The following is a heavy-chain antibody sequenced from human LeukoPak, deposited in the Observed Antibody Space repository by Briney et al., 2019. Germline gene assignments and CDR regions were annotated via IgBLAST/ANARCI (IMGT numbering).Heavy chain of an antibody. CDR1: GGSFSGYY. D-gene: IGHD3-10*01. CDR3: ARGSPHYYYGSGSYFDY. Sequence: KPSETLSLTCAVYGGSFSGYYWSWIRQPPGKGLEWIGEINHSGSTNYNPSLKSRVTISVDTSKNQFSLKLSSVTAADTAEYYCARGSPHYYYGSGSYFDYWGQGTLVTVSS. J-gene: IGHJ4*02. V-gene: IGHV4-34*01. CDR2: INHSGST.